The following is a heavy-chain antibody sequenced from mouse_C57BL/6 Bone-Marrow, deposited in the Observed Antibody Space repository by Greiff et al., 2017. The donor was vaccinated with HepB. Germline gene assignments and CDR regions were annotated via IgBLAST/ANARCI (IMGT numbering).Heavy chain of an antibody. CDR2: INPNNGGT. J-gene: IGHJ1*03. V-gene: IGHV1-22*01. Sequence: SGYTFTDYNLHWVKQSHGKSLEWIGYINPNNGGTSYNQKFKGKATLTVNKSSSTAYMELRSLTSEDSAVYYCARLGRSYWSFDVWGTGTTVTVSS. D-gene: IGHD4-1*01. CDR3: ARLGRSYWSFDV. CDR1: GYTFTDYN.